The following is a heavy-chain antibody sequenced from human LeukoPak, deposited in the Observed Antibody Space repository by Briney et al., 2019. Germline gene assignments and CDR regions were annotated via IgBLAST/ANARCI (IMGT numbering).Heavy chain of an antibody. Sequence: GGSLRLSCAASGFTFSSYGMHWVRQAPGKGLEWVSSISSSSSYIYYADSVKGRFTISRDNAKNSLYLQMNSLRAEDTAVYYCARVPAAGTCYWGQGTLVTVSS. J-gene: IGHJ4*02. D-gene: IGHD6-13*01. CDR1: GFTFSSYG. CDR3: ARVPAAGTCY. CDR2: ISSSSSYI. V-gene: IGHV3-21*01.